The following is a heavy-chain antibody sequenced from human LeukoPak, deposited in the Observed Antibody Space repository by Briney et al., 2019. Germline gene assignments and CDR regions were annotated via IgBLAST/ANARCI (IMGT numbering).Heavy chain of an antibody. D-gene: IGHD2-15*01. J-gene: IGHJ5*01. CDR3: ARTSCSTCYSRLDS. Sequence: GGSLRLSCAASGFTFTTHAMSWVRQAPGKGLEWVSSIGSSGGSTYYAASVKGRFTISRDNSKNTLYLQMSSLRAEDTAVFYCARTSCSTCYSRLDSWGQGALVTVSS. CDR1: GFTFTTHA. CDR2: IGSSGGST. V-gene: IGHV3-23*01.